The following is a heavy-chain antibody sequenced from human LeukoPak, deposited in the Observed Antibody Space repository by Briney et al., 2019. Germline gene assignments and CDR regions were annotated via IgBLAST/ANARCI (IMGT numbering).Heavy chain of an antibody. CDR1: GGTFSSYA. Sequence: ASVKVSCKASGGTFSSYAISWVRQAPGQGLEWMGGIIPIFGTANYAQKFQGRVTITADESKSTAYMELSSLRSEDTAVYYCARSSRYYDSSGLQAYYFDYWGQGTLVTVSS. CDR3: ARSSRYYDSSGLQAYYFDY. D-gene: IGHD3-22*01. V-gene: IGHV1-69*13. J-gene: IGHJ4*02. CDR2: IIPIFGTA.